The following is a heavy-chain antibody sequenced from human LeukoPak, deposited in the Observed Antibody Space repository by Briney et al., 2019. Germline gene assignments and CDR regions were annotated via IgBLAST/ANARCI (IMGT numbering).Heavy chain of an antibody. Sequence: SETLSLTCTVSGGSISSSSYYWGWIRQPPGKGLEWIGSIYYSGSTYYNPSLKSRVTISLDTSKNQFSLKLSSVTAADTDVYYCARDSPPPRRHYDILTGYPFDYWGQGTLVTVSS. D-gene: IGHD3-9*01. CDR3: ARDSPPPRRHYDILTGYPFDY. V-gene: IGHV4-39*07. CDR2: IYYSGST. CDR1: GGSISSSSYY. J-gene: IGHJ4*02.